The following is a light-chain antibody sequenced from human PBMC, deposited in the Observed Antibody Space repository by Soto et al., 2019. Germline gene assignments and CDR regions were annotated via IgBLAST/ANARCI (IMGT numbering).Light chain of an antibody. CDR1: QSLSSRN. Sequence: ELVLTQSPGTLSLSPVERATLSCRASQSLSSRNLAWYQQKPGQAPRPLIYGVSTRATGVPDRFSGSGSGTEFTLTISSLQSEDIAVYFCQQYYNWPPITFGQGTRLEI. CDR2: GVS. CDR3: QQYYNWPPIT. J-gene: IGKJ5*01. V-gene: IGKV3-15*01.